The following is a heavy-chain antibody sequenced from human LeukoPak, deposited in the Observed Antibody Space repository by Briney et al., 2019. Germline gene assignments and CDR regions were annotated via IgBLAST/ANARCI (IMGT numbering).Heavy chain of an antibody. D-gene: IGHD6-19*01. J-gene: IGHJ5*02. CDR2: MSSSSSYV. V-gene: IGHV3-21*01. CDR3: ARDSRGWT. CDR1: GFTFCRYS. Sequence: PGGPLRLSCAASGFTFCRYSMNGVRQAPGDGLEWVSSMSSSSSYVYYADSVKSRFTISRDNAKISLYLQMTSLRVEYTAVYCCARDSRGWTWVRGTLVSV.